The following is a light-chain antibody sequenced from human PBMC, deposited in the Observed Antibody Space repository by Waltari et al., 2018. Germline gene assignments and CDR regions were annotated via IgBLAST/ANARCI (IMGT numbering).Light chain of an antibody. J-gene: IGLJ2*01. V-gene: IGLV2-14*01. Sequence: QSALTQPASVSGSPGQSLTISCTGTSSDVGGYTYVSWYQQHPGKAPKLMIYEVSNRPSGVSNRFSGSKSGNTASLTISGLQAEDEADYYCSSYTSSSIVVFGGGTKLTVL. CDR2: EVS. CDR3: SSYTSSSIVV. CDR1: SSDVGGYTY.